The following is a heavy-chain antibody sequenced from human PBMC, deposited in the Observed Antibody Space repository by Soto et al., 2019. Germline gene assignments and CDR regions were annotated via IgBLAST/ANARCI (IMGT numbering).Heavy chain of an antibody. CDR1: GFTFSSYG. D-gene: IGHD6-13*01. CDR2: ISYDGSDK. Sequence: QVQLVESGGGVVQPGRSLRLSCAASGFTFSSYGMHWVRQAPGKGLEWVALISYDGSDKHYADSVKGRFTIYRDNSKNTLYLLMSSLRVKDTAVYYCGAGQYFSDYWGQGTLVTVSS. J-gene: IGHJ4*02. V-gene: IGHV3-30*03. CDR3: GAGQYFSDY.